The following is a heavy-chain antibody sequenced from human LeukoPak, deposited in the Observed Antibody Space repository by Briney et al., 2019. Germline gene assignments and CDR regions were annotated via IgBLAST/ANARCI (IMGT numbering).Heavy chain of an antibody. CDR2: INSDGSST. CDR3: ARDPSYSSGYFDY. Sequence: GGSLRLSCAASGFTFGHHWMHWVRQVPGKGLVWVSRINSDGSSTSYADSVKGRFTISRDNAKNTLYLQMNSLRAEDTAVYYCARDPSYSSGYFDYWGQGTLVTVSS. CDR1: GFTFGHHW. J-gene: IGHJ4*02. V-gene: IGHV3-74*01. D-gene: IGHD6-19*01.